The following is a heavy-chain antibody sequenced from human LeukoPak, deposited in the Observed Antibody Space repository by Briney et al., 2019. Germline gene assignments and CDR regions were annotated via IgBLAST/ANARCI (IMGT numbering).Heavy chain of an antibody. Sequence: GWSLRLSCAASGFTFSSYWVSWVPQGPGKGLERVVNIKQDGSEKSYVDSVKGRFTISRDNAKNSLYLQMNTLRAEDTAVYYCARGGDCDDYWGQGTLVTVSS. J-gene: IGHJ4*02. V-gene: IGHV3-7*04. CDR3: ARGGDCDDY. CDR2: IKQDGSEK. D-gene: IGHD2-21*01. CDR1: GFTFSSYW.